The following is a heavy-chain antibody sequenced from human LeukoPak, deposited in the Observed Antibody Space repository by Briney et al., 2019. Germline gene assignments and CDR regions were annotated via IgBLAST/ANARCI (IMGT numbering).Heavy chain of an antibody. Sequence: SETLSLTCTVSGGSISSGSYYWSWIRQPPGKGLEWIGRIFTSGSTKYNPSLKSRVTISVDTSKNQFSLKLSSVTAADTAVYYCAREGKITMVRGVIRYCYMDVWGKGTTVTISS. J-gene: IGHJ6*03. CDR3: AREGKITMVRGVIRYCYMDV. CDR2: IFTSGST. D-gene: IGHD3-10*01. CDR1: GGSISSGSYY. V-gene: IGHV4-61*02.